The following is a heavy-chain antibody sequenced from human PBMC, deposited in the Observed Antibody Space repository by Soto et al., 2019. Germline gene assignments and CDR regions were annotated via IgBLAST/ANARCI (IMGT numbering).Heavy chain of an antibody. J-gene: IGHJ6*03. D-gene: IGHD2-2*01. Sequence: ASVKVSCKASGYTFTSYYMHWVRQAPGQGLEWMGIINPSGGSTSYAQKFQGRVTITRDMSTSTAYMELNSLRSDDTAVYYCAARGSRAYYMDLWGKGTTVTVSS. CDR1: GYTFTSYY. CDR2: INPSGGST. CDR3: AARGSRAYYMDL. V-gene: IGHV1-46*01.